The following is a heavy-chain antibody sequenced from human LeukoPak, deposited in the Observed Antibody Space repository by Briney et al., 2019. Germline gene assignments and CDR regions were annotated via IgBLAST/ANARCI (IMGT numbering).Heavy chain of an antibody. CDR3: APNWNYGWFDP. CDR2: IIPIFGTA. CDR1: GGTFSSYA. Sequence: GASVKVSCKASGGTFSSYAISWVRQAPGHELEWMGGIIPIFGTANYAQKFQGRVTITTDESTSTAYMELSSLRSEDTAVYYCAPNWNYGWFDPWGQGTLVTVSS. V-gene: IGHV1-69*05. J-gene: IGHJ5*02. D-gene: IGHD1-7*01.